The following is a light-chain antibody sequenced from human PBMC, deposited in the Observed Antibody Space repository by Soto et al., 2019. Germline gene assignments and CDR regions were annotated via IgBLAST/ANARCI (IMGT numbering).Light chain of an antibody. CDR1: QSFASSS. CDR2: GAS. V-gene: IGKV3-20*01. J-gene: IGKJ2*01. Sequence: EIVLTQSPDTLSLSPGDRATLFCRASQSFASSSLAWYQMKPGQAPRLLIYGASSRATAIPDRFIGSGSGTDFTLPTISREADDFSGDYCQRYCRVPPHPLGQGTRLEIK. CDR3: QRYCRVPPHP.